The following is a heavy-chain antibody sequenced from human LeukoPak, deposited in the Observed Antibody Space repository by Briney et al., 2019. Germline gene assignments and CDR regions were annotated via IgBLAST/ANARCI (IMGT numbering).Heavy chain of an antibody. CDR2: IYYSGST. D-gene: IGHD6-19*01. CDR1: GGSISSYY. V-gene: IGHV4-59*08. J-gene: IGHJ4*02. Sequence: SETLSLTCTVSGGSISSYYWSWIRQPPGKGLEWIGYIYYSGSTNYNPSLKSRVTISVDTSKNQFSLKLSSVTAADTAVYYCARVDYSSGCHYFDYWGQGTLVTVSS. CDR3: ARVDYSSGCHYFDY.